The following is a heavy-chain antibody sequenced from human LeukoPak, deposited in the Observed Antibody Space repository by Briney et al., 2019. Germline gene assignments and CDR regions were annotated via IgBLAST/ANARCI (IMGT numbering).Heavy chain of an antibody. Sequence: GASVKVSCKASGYTFTGYYMHWVRQAPGQGLEWMGWINPNSGGTNFAQKFQGRVTMTRDTSISTAYMELSRLRSDDTAVYYCARDRHSTSWSSDYWGQGTLVTVSS. V-gene: IGHV1-2*02. D-gene: IGHD6-13*01. CDR3: ARDRHSTSWSSDY. CDR1: GYTFTGYY. J-gene: IGHJ4*02. CDR2: INPNSGGT.